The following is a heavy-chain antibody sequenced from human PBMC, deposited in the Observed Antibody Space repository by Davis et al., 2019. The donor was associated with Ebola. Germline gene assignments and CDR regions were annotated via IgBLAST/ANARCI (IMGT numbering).Heavy chain of an antibody. CDR2: ISASGHYM. CDR1: GFTFSNSV. V-gene: IGHV3-21*01. CDR3: AREREYALTGYYKGRPLDY. Sequence: PGAALKLSSAASGFTFSNSVVTWVRQAPEKGLEWIASISASGHYMHYADSVDGRFSVSRDNAKNSLYLQMNSLRAEATAVYYCAREREYALTGYYKGRPLDYWGQGTLVTVSS. D-gene: IGHD3-9*01. J-gene: IGHJ4*02.